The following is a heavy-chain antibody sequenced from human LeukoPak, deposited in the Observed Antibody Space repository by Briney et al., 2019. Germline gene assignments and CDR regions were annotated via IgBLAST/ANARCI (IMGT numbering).Heavy chain of an antibody. D-gene: IGHD3-22*01. CDR2: ISPKSDGT. V-gene: IGHV1-2*02. CDR1: GYTFADDY. J-gene: IGHJ4*02. CDR3: ARGDRYYDTSGYRSFDH. Sequence: EASVKVSCKASGYTFADDYMHWVRQAPGQGLEWMGWISPKSDGTKYAQKFQGRVTTTRDTTISTAYMELSSLRSDDTAVYYCARGDRYYDTSGYRSFDHWGQGTQVTVSS.